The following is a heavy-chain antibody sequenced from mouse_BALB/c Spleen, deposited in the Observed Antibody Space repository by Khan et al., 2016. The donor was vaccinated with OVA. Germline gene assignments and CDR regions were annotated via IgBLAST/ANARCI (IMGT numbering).Heavy chain of an antibody. CDR1: GYSITSGYS. CDR3: ARGRTY. J-gene: IGHJ4*01. V-gene: IGHV3-1*02. CDR2: IYYSGII. Sequence: EVQLQESGPDLVKPSQSLSLTCTVTGYSITSGYSWLWIRQFPGNKLEWLGYIYYSGIINFNPSLKSRISITRDTSKNQFFLQLNSMTTEDTATYYCARGRTYWGQGTSVTVSS.